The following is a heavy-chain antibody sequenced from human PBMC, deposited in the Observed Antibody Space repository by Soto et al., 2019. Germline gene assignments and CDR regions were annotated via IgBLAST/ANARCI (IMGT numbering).Heavy chain of an antibody. Sequence: GGSLRLSCAASGFTFSSYWMHWVRQAPGKGLVWVSRINSDGSSTSYADSVKGRFTISRDNAKNTLYLQMNSLRAEDTTVFYYARDKGDSGSDFDYWGQGTLVTVSS. CDR2: INSDGSST. D-gene: IGHD1-26*01. J-gene: IGHJ4*02. CDR3: ARDKGDSGSDFDY. CDR1: GFTFSSYW. V-gene: IGHV3-74*01.